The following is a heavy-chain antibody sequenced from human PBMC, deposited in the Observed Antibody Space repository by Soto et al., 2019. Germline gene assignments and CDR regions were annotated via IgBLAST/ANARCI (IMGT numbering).Heavy chain of an antibody. V-gene: IGHV4-59*01. J-gene: IGHJ3*02. CDR2: IYYSGST. Sequence: PXGTLALSSTVSGGSISSYYGGWIRQPPGKGLEWLGYIYYSGSTNYNPSLKSRVTISVDTSKNQFSLKLSSVTAADSAVYSWARDQHVHGAFHIWGQGTMVTVSS. CDR3: ARDQHVHGAFHI. CDR1: GGSISSYY.